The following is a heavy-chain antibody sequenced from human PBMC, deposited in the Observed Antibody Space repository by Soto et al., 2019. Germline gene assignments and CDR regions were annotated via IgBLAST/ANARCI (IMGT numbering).Heavy chain of an antibody. CDR2: IKQDGSEK. V-gene: IGHV3-7*01. J-gene: IGHJ3*02. Sequence: EVQLVESGGGLVQPGGSLRLSCAASGFTFSSYWMSWVRQAPGKGLEWVANIKQDGSEKYYVDSVKGRFTISRDNAKNSLYLQMNSLRAEDTAVYYCARAATDNYFFDFWDAFDIWGQGTMVTVSS. D-gene: IGHD3-3*01. CDR3: ARAATDNYFFDFWDAFDI. CDR1: GFTFSSYW.